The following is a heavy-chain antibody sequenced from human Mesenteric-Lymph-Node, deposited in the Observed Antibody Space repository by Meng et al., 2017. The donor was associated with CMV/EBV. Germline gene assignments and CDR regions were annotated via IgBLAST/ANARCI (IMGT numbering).Heavy chain of an antibody. V-gene: IGHV4-34*01. CDR1: GGSFSGYY. CDR2: INHSGST. D-gene: IGHD2-8*02. J-gene: IGHJ5*02. CDR3: ARYYCTGSSCYRTNWFDP. Sequence: SETLSLTCAVYGGSFSGYYWSWIRQPPGKGLEWIGEINHSGSTNYNPSLKGRVTILPDTSKNQFSLKLTSVTAADTAVYFCARYYCTGSSCYRTNWFDPWGQGTLVTVSS.